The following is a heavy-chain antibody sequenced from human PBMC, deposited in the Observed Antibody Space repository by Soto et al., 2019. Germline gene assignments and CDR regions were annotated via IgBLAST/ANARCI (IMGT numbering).Heavy chain of an antibody. V-gene: IGHV3-74*01. Sequence: GGSLGLSCAASGFTFSSYGMHWVRQAPGKGLVWVSRINSDGSSTSYADSVKGRFTISRDNAKNTLYLQMNSLRAEDTAVYYCARRDEESYSSNIDYWGQGTLVTVSS. J-gene: IGHJ4*02. CDR1: GFTFSSYG. D-gene: IGHD6-19*01. CDR2: INSDGSST. CDR3: ARRDEESYSSNIDY.